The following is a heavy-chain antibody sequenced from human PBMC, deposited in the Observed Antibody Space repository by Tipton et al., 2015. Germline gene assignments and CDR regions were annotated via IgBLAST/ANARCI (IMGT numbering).Heavy chain of an antibody. Sequence: GLVKPSETLSLTCNVSGGSISSSLYYWGWVRQPPGKGLEWIGSIYYSGSTYYNASLKSRITISVDTSKNHFSLKLTSVTAADTAVYYCARQGWNSTGSYSGDWGQGTLVTVSS. CDR3: ARQGWNSTGSYSGD. D-gene: IGHD3-22*01. V-gene: IGHV4-39*07. CDR2: IYYSGST. CDR1: GGSISSSLYY. J-gene: IGHJ4*02.